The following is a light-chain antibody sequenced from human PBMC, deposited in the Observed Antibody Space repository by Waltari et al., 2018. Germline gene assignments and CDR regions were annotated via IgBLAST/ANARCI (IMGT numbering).Light chain of an antibody. V-gene: IGLV2-8*01. Sequence: QSALTQPPSASGSPGQSVTISCTGTSSDVGGYHYVSWYQQHPGKAPKLMIYEVSKRPSGVPDRFSGSKSGNTASLTVSGLQAEDEADYYCSSYAGSNIPVFGGGTKLTVL. CDR1: SSDVGGYHY. J-gene: IGLJ3*02. CDR3: SSYAGSNIPV. CDR2: EVS.